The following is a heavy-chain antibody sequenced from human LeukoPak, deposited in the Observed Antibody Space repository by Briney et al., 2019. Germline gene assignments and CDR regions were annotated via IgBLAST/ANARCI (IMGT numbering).Heavy chain of an antibody. D-gene: IGHD2-15*01. CDR2: IYYTGST. V-gene: IGHV4-39*01. Sequence: SETLSLTCTVPGGSISSSSYYWGWIRQPPGKGLEWIGYIYYTGSTYYNPSLRSRVTISVDTSKNQFSLKLSSVTAADTAVYYCADADCSGGTCYFDYWGQGTLVSVSS. CDR3: ADADCSGGTCYFDY. J-gene: IGHJ4*02. CDR1: GGSISSSSYY.